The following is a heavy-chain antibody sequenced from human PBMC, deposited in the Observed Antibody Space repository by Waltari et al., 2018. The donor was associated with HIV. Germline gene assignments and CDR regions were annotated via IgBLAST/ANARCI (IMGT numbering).Heavy chain of an antibody. D-gene: IGHD1-26*01. CDR3: ARDHQWELPGTFDY. CDR1: GYTFTGYH. Sequence: QVQLVQPGAEVKKPGASVKVSCKASGYTFTGYHMHWVRQAPGQGLEWRGWINPNSGGTNYAQKFQGRVTMTRDTSISTAYMELSRLRSDDTAVYYCARDHQWELPGTFDYWGQGTLVTVSS. J-gene: IGHJ4*02. V-gene: IGHV1-2*02. CDR2: INPNSGGT.